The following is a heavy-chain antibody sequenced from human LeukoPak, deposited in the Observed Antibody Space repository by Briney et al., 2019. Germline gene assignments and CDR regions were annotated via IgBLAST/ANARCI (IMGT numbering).Heavy chain of an antibody. Sequence: ASVKVSCKASGYTFTGYYMHWVRQAPGQGLEWMGWINPNSGGTNYAQKFQGRVTMTRDTSISTAYMELNRLTSDDTAVYYCVTTTVTHTRDPWGQGTLVTVSS. D-gene: IGHD1-1*01. CDR2: INPNSGGT. CDR3: VTTTVTHTRDP. CDR1: GYTFTGYY. V-gene: IGHV1-2*02. J-gene: IGHJ5*02.